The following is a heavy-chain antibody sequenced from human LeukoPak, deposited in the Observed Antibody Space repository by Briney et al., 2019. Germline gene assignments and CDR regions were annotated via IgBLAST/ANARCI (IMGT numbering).Heavy chain of an antibody. CDR3: ATVWRKVRGVISLDY. CDR1: GGTFSSYA. V-gene: IGHV1-69*04. Sequence: SVKVSCKASGGTFSSYAISWVRQAPGQGLEWMGRIIPILGIANYAQKFQGRVTITADKSTSTAYMELSSLRSEDTAVYYCATVWRKVRGVISLDYWGQGTLVTVSS. J-gene: IGHJ4*02. D-gene: IGHD3-10*01. CDR2: IIPILGIA.